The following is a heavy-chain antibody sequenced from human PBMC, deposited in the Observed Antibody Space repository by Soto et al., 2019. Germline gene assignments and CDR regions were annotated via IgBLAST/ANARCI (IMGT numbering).Heavy chain of an antibody. Sequence: QLLQSGGGLVQPGGSLRLSCAASGFTFRNYAMSWVRQTPEKGLEWVSAINGGGIITYYADSVKGRFTISRDQSKNTIYLQMDSLRFEDPSLAYSMKGLYLGWFLSGGGEESWGRGTLVTVSS. J-gene: IGHJ5*02. CDR3: MKGLYLGWFLSGGGEES. V-gene: IGHV3-23*01. CDR1: GFTFRNYA. CDR2: INGGGIIT. D-gene: IGHD3-9*01.